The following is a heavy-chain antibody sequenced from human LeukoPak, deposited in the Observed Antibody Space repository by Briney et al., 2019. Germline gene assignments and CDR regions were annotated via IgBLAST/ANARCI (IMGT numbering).Heavy chain of an antibody. CDR3: ASTWELDRY. CDR2: ISYDGSNK. Sequence: PGGSLRLSCAASGSTFSSYAMHWVRQAPGKGLEWVAVISYDGSNKYYADSVKGRFTISRDNSKNTLYLQMNSLRAEDTAVYYCASTWELDRYWGQGTLVTVSS. D-gene: IGHD1-26*01. J-gene: IGHJ4*02. V-gene: IGHV3-30-3*01. CDR1: GSTFSSYA.